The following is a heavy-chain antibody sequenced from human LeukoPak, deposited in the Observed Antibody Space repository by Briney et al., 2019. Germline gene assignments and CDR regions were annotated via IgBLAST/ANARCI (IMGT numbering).Heavy chain of an antibody. CDR3: ARQSISGSSLSYFDY. CDR1: GGSISSSSYY. D-gene: IGHD3-22*01. Sequence: SETLSLTCTVSGGSISSSSYYWGWIRQPPGKGLEWIGSIYYSGNTFYSPSLKSRVTISVDTSKNQFSLKLSSVTAADTAVYYCARQSISGSSLSYFDYWGQGTPVNVSS. CDR2: IYYSGNT. V-gene: IGHV4-39*01. J-gene: IGHJ4*02.